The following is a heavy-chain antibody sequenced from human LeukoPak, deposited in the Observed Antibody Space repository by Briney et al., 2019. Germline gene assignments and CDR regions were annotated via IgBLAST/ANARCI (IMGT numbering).Heavy chain of an antibody. D-gene: IGHD5-24*01. Sequence: GGSLRLSCAASGFTVSSNYMSWVRRAPGKGLEWVSVIYSGGSTYYADSVKGRFTISRDNSKNTLYLQMNSLRAEDTAVYYCARDSRDGYKGDNWFDPWGQGTLVTVSS. V-gene: IGHV3-66*01. CDR3: ARDSRDGYKGDNWFDP. CDR2: IYSGGST. CDR1: GFTVSSNY. J-gene: IGHJ5*02.